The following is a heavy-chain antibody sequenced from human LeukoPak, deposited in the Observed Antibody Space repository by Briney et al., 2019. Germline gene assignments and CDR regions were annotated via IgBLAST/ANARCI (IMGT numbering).Heavy chain of an antibody. CDR3: ARDFPPHGYSGSSR. CDR1: GXXVSXXY. CDR2: IYSGGST. D-gene: IGHD1-26*01. V-gene: IGHV3-53*01. J-gene: IGHJ4*02. Sequence: GSLRLSCAAXGXXVSXXYMSWVRXAPGKXLEWVSVIYSGGSTYYADSVKGRFTISRDNSKNTLYLQMNSLRAEDTAVYYCARDFPPHGYSGSSRWGQGTLVTVSS.